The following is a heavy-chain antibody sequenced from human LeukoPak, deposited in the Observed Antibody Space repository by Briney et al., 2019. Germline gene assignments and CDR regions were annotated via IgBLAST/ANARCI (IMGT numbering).Heavy chain of an antibody. D-gene: IGHD1-26*01. V-gene: IGHV4-4*07. Sequence: SETLSLTCVVSGASISAYYWYWIRQPAGKGLEWIGRIYISGPTNYNPSLKSRVTMSLDTSKNQLSLKLSSVTAADTAVYYCARRSGVVGATPWFDPWGQGTLVTVSS. CDR2: IYISGPT. CDR1: GASISAYY. CDR3: ARRSGVVGATPWFDP. J-gene: IGHJ5*02.